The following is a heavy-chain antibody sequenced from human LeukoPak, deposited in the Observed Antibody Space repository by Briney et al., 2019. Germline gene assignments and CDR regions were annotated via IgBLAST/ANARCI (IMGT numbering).Heavy chain of an antibody. D-gene: IGHD3-22*01. V-gene: IGHV1-2*02. Sequence: ASVKVSCKASGYTFTGYYMHWVRQAPGQGFEWMGWINPNSGGTNYAQKLQGRVTMTTDTSTSTAYMELRSLRSDDTAVYYCARSYYYDSSGYYYLDYWGQGTLVTVSS. CDR2: INPNSGGT. CDR3: ARSYYYDSSGYYYLDY. J-gene: IGHJ4*02. CDR1: GYTFTGYY.